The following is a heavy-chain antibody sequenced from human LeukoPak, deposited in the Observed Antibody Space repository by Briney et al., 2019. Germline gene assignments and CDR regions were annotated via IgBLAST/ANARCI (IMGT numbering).Heavy chain of an antibody. CDR3: ARLSGSGSFYDY. CDR2: INPNSGGT. D-gene: IGHD3-10*01. V-gene: IGHV1-2*02. Sequence: ASVKVSCKASGYTFTGYYMHSLRQAPGQGLEWMGWINPNSGGTDYAQKFQGRVTMTRDTSITTAYMELSRLRSDDTAVYYCARLSGSGSFYDYWGQGTLVTVSS. J-gene: IGHJ4*02. CDR1: GYTFTGYY.